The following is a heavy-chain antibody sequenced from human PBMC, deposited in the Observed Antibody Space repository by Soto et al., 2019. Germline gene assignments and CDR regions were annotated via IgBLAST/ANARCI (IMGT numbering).Heavy chain of an antibody. CDR2: ISGGGGST. J-gene: IGHJ6*03. D-gene: IGHD7-27*01. V-gene: IGHV3-23*01. Sequence: GGSLRLSCAASGFTFINYAMTWVRQAPGKGLEWVSGISGGGGSTYYAESVKGRFTISRDNAKNSLYLQMNSLRAEDTAVYYCARDLSWGSNWYYYMDVWGKGTTVTVSS. CDR3: ARDLSWGSNWYYYMDV. CDR1: GFTFINYA.